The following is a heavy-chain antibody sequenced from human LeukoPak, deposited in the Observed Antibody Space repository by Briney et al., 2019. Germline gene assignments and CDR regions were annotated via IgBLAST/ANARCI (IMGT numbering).Heavy chain of an antibody. CDR2: ITSSSSCI. D-gene: IGHD1-26*01. Sequence: GGSLRLSCAASGFTFYDYGMTGVRQAPGKGLEWVSSITSSSSCISYADSVKGRFTISRDNAKNSLFLQMNSLTAADTAVYYCATDPYSGGYWSYYYYYMDVWGKGTTVTISS. CDR3: ATDPYSGGYWSYYYYYMDV. J-gene: IGHJ6*03. V-gene: IGHV3-21*01. CDR1: GFTFYDYG.